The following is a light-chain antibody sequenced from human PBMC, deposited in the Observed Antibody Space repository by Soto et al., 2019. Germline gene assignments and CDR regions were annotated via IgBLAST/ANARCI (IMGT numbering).Light chain of an antibody. CDR2: GAS. J-gene: IGKJ1*01. CDR3: QQYNDWPRT. Sequence: EIEMTQSPATLSVSPGERATLSCRASQSVGTYLAWYQQKPGQAPRILIYGASTRAAGISPRFSGGGSGTEFTLTISSLQSEDFAVYHCQQYNDWPRTFGQGTKVGIK. CDR1: QSVGTY. V-gene: IGKV3-15*01.